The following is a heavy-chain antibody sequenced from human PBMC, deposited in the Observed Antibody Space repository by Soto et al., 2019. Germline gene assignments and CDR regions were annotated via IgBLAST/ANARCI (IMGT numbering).Heavy chain of an antibody. D-gene: IGHD6-19*01. CDR2: ISYDGSNK. CDR1: GFTFSSYA. V-gene: IGHV3-30-3*01. Sequence: QVQLVESGGGVVQPGRSLRLSCAASGFTFSSYAMHWVRQAPGKGLEWVAVISYDGSNKYYADSVKGRFTISRDNSKNTLYLQMNSLRAEDTAVYYCGREYSSGNWGQGTLVTVSS. CDR3: GREYSSGN. J-gene: IGHJ4*02.